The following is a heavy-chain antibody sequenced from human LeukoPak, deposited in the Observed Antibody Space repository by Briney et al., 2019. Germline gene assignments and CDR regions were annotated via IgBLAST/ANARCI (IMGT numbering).Heavy chain of an antibody. CDR3: ARDKFQITMVRGVIIGRNWNDEVFDY. Sequence: ASVKVSCKASGGTFSSYAISWVRQAPGQGLEWVGGIIPIFGTANYAQKFQGRVTITADESTSTAYMELSSLRSEDTAVYYCARDKFQITMVRGVIIGRNWNDEVFDYWGQGTLVTVSS. CDR2: IIPIFGTA. D-gene: IGHD3-10*01. CDR1: GGTFSSYA. V-gene: IGHV1-69*13. J-gene: IGHJ4*02.